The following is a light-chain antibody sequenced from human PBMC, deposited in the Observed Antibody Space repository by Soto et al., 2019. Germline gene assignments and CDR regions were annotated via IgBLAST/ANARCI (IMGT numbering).Light chain of an antibody. CDR1: SSDVGSYNL. J-gene: IGLJ1*01. V-gene: IGLV2-23*01. Sequence: LTQPASVSGSPGQSITISCTGTSSDVGSYNLVSWYQQHPGKAPKLMIYEGSKRPSGVSNRFSGSKSGNTASLTISGLQAEDEADYYCCSYAGSSLYVFGTGTKVTVL. CDR2: EGS. CDR3: CSYAGSSLYV.